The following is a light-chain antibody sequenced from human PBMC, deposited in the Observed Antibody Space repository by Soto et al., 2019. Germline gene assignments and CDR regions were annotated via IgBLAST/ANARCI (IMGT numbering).Light chain of an antibody. CDR1: ESVRSN. V-gene: IGKV3-15*01. J-gene: IGKJ1*01. Sequence: EVVMSHSPATLSVSPGEWATLSCRASESVRSNLAWYQQRPGQAPRLRIDAASTRATGIPARFSGSGSGTEFTLTISSLQPDDVATYYCQQYNSYPGTFGQGTK. CDR3: QQYNSYPGT. CDR2: AAS.